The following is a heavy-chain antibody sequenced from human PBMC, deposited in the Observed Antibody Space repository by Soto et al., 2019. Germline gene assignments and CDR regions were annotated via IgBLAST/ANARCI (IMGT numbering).Heavy chain of an antibody. CDR2: ISYNGKNK. CDR1: GFTLNNYA. J-gene: IGHJ4*02. CDR3: ATDGVQYVVSGLYFFDY. D-gene: IGHD2-15*01. V-gene: IGHV3-30*04. Sequence: GSLRLSCAASGFTLNNYAIHWVRQVPGKGLEWVAFISYNGKNKYYGDSVKGRFTISRDDSKNTLFLQMNNLRGEDTAVYYCATDGVQYVVSGLYFFDYWGQGTLVTVSS.